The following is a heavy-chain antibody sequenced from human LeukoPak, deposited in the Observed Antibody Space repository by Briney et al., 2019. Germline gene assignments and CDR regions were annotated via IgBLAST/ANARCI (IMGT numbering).Heavy chain of an antibody. CDR2: IYYSGST. D-gene: IGHD6-19*01. J-gene: IGHJ3*02. CDR3: ASGSRRYSSGLDAFDI. V-gene: IGHV4-59*01. CDR1: GGSISSYY. Sequence: SETLSLTCTVSGGSISSYYWSWIRQPPGKGLEWIGYIYYSGSTNYNPSPKSRVTISVDTSKNQFSLKLSSVTAADTAVYYCASGSRRYSSGLDAFDIWGQGTMVTVSS.